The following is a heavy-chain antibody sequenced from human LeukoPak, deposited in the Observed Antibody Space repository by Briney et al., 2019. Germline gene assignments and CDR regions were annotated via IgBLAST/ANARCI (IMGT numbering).Heavy chain of an antibody. CDR3: ARYNRDGYKNMGAHDY. CDR2: IYPADSDI. CDR1: GYSFTSYW. J-gene: IGHJ4*02. Sequence: GASLQISCKGSGYSFTSYWIGWVRQMPGKGLEWMGIIYPADSDIRYSPSFQGQVTISADRSISTAYLQWSSLKASDTAMYYCARYNRDGYKNMGAHDYWGQGTLVTVSS. D-gene: IGHD5-24*01. V-gene: IGHV5-51*01.